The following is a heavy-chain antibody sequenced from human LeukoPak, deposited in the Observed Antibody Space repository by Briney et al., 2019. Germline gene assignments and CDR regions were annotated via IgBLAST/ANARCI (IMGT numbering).Heavy chain of an antibody. V-gene: IGHV3-48*01. CDR2: ISSTSSTI. CDR1: GFTFSTYS. D-gene: IGHD2-21*02. CDR3: VRGGPYCGGDCYAGGGY. J-gene: IGHJ4*02. Sequence: GGSLRLSCAVSGFTFSTYSMNWVRQAPGKGLEWVSYISSTSSTIYYADSVRGRFTISRDNAKNSLYLQMNILRAEDTAVYYCVRGGPYCGGDCYAGGGYWGQGILLTVSS.